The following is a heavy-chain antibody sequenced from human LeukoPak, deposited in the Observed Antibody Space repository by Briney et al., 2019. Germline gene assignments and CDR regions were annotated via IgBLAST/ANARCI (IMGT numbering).Heavy chain of an antibody. D-gene: IGHD3-22*01. V-gene: IGHV4-34*01. Sequence: PSETLSLTCAVYGGSFSGYYWSWIRQPPGKGLEWIGEINHSGSTNYNPSLKSRVTISVDTSKNQFSLKLSSVTAADTAVYYCARDYCDRTSCYGMDVWGQGTTVTVSS. CDR2: INHSGST. J-gene: IGHJ6*02. CDR1: GGSFSGYY. CDR3: ARDYCDRTSCYGMDV.